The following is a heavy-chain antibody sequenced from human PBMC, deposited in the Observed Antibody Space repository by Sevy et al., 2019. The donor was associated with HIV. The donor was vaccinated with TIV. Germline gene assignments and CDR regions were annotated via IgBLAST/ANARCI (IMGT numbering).Heavy chain of an antibody. Sequence: ASVKVSCKSSGGTFSRFGFSWVRQAPGQGLECMGGIIPIYGTPNYAQKFQGRVTFTADEFTSTVYMELTSLRSEHTAVYYCARSGVDSSGYYPEEWGQGTLVTVSS. V-gene: IGHV1-69*13. D-gene: IGHD3-22*01. CDR3: ARSGVDSSGYYPEE. CDR2: IIPIYGTP. J-gene: IGHJ4*02. CDR1: GGTFSRFG.